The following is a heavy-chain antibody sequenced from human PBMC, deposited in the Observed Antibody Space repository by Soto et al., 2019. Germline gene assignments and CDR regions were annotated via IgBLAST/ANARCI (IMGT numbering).Heavy chain of an antibody. CDR1: GFTFGDYW. V-gene: IGHV3-7*03. CDR2: LKRDGRER. D-gene: IGHD2-8*01. Sequence: GGSLRLSCAASGFTFGDYWMTWVRQAPGKGLEWVANLKRDGRERYYVGSVKGRFSVSRDNAKNSLYLQMNNLRPEDTAVYYCARDVYEILGRVVRRLDSWGQGTLVTVSS. J-gene: IGHJ4*02. CDR3: ARDVYEILGRVVRRLDS.